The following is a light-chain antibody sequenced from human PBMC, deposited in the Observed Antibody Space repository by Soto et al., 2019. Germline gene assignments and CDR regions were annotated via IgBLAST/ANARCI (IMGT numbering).Light chain of an antibody. CDR3: QQYHNWWT. CDR1: QSVSSN. V-gene: IGKV3-15*01. J-gene: IGKJ1*01. CDR2: GAS. Sequence: EIVMTQSPATLSVSPGERATLSCRASQSVSSNLAWYQQEPGQAPRLLIYGASTRATGIPARFSGSGSGTEFTLTISSLQSEDFAVYYCQQYHNWWTFGQGTKVDIK.